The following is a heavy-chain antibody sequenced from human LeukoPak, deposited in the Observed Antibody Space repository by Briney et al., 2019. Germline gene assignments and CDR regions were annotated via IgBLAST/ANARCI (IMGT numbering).Heavy chain of an antibody. V-gene: IGHV1-69*05. Sequence: AASVKVSCKASGGTFSSYAISWVRQAPGQGLEWMGGIIPIFGTANYAQKFQGRVTITTDESTSTAYMELSSLRSEDTAVYYCARAEFSVAGDLVDYWGQGTLVTVSS. CDR3: ARAEFSVAGDLVDY. J-gene: IGHJ4*02. CDR1: GGTFSSYA. CDR2: IIPIFGTA. D-gene: IGHD6-19*01.